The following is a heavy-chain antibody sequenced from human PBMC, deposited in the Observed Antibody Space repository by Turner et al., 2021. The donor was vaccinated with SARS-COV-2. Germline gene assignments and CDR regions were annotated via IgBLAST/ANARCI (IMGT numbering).Heavy chain of an antibody. V-gene: IGHV3-30*18. D-gene: IGHD3-22*01. CDR3: AKFMYYYESSGYSTIDY. CDR2: ISYDGINK. Sequence: QVQLVESGGGVVHPGRSMRLSCVASGFTFSRYGMHWVRQAPGKGLEWVAVISYDGINKYYADSVKGRFTISRDNSKNTLYLQMNSLRAEDTAVYYCAKFMYYYESSGYSTIDYWGQGTLVTVSS. J-gene: IGHJ4*02. CDR1: GFTFSRYG.